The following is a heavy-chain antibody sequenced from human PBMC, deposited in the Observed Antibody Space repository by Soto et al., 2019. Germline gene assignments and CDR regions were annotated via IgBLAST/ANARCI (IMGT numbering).Heavy chain of an antibody. CDR2: IYPDSGGT. Sequence: ASVKVSCKSSGHTFSGFYIHWVRQAPGQGLESMGWIYPDSGGTDYAQKFQVRVTMTRDTSISTAYMELSRLRADDTAVYYCRVTGVSEVDYWGQGTLVTVSS. CDR1: GHTFSGFY. J-gene: IGHJ4*02. D-gene: IGHD2-8*01. V-gene: IGHV1-2*02. CDR3: RVTGVSEVDY.